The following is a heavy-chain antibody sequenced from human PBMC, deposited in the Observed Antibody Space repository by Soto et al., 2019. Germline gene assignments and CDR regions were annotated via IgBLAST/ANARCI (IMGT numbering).Heavy chain of an antibody. CDR1: GFTFSSYG. V-gene: IGHV3-30*18. D-gene: IGHD3-10*01. Sequence: GGSLRLSCAASGFTFSSYGMHWVRQAPGKGLEWVAVISYDGSNKYDADSVKGRFTISRDNSKNTLYLQMNSLRAEDTAMYYCAKDAYYYGSGSWYFDFWGQGTLVTVSS. CDR2: ISYDGSNK. CDR3: AKDAYYYGSGSWYFDF. J-gene: IGHJ4*02.